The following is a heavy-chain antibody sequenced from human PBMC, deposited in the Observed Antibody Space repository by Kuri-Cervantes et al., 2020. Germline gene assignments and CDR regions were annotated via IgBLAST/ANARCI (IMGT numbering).Heavy chain of an antibody. J-gene: IGHJ6*02. CDR1: GYTFTGYY. CDR2: INPNSGGT. Sequence: ASVKVSCKASGYTFTGYYMHWVRQAPGQGLEWMGWINPNSGGTNYAQKFQGRVTMTRDTSISTAYMELSRLRSDDTAVCYCASLSVVTKITMIVFYYGMDVWGQGTTVTVSS. V-gene: IGHV1-2*02. D-gene: IGHD3-22*01. CDR3: ASLSVVTKITMIVFYYGMDV.